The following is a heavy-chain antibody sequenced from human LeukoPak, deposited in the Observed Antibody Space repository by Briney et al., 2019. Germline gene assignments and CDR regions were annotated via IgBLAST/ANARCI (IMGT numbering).Heavy chain of an antibody. D-gene: IGHD3-10*01. CDR3: ARGGYYGSGNDFRFDP. J-gene: IGHJ5*02. Sequence: SETLSLTCTVSGDSISSGDYYWSWIRQPPGKGLEWIGHIYYSGNTIYNPSLKSRVTISIDTSKNQFSLKLSSVTTADTAVYYCARGGYYGSGNDFRFDPWGQGTLVTVSS. CDR1: GDSISSGDYY. V-gene: IGHV4-61*08. CDR2: IYYSGNT.